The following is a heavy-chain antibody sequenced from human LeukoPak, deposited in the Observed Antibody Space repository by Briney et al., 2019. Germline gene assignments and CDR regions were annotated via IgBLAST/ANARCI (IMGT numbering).Heavy chain of an antibody. CDR3: ARDRAAMIVVYHAFDM. Sequence: GGSLRLSCAASGFNFSSYGMHWVRQDPGKGLVWVSRINTDGNITTYADSVKGRFTISRDNAKNTLFLQMNSLRAEDTAVYYCARDRAAMIVVYHAFDMWRRGTMVTVSS. J-gene: IGHJ3*02. V-gene: IGHV3-74*01. D-gene: IGHD3-22*01. CDR1: GFNFSSYG. CDR2: INTDGNIT.